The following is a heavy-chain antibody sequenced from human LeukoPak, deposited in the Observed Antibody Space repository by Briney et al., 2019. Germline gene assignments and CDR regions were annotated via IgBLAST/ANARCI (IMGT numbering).Heavy chain of an antibody. D-gene: IGHD4-23*01. CDR1: GFTFDDYA. CDR2: LSWNSGSI. J-gene: IGHJ4*02. CDR3: ARGRPHGNDY. Sequence: PGGSLRLSCAASGFTFDDYAMHWVRQAPGKGLEWVSGLSWNSGSIGYADSVRGRFTISRDNAKNTLYLQMNSLRVEDTAVYYCARGRPHGNDYWGQGTLVTVSS. V-gene: IGHV3-9*01.